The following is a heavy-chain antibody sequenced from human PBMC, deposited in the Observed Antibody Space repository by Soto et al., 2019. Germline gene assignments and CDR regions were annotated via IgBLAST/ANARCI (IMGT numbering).Heavy chain of an antibody. CDR3: ARVTRAYGYYYYYGMDV. D-gene: IGHD3-10*01. Sequence: SETLSLTCAVYGGSFSGYYWSWIRQPPGKGLEWIGEINHSGSTNYNPSLKSRVTISVDTSKNQFSLKLSSVTAADTSVYYCARVTRAYGYYYYYGMDVWGQGTTVNVS. J-gene: IGHJ6*02. CDR2: INHSGST. V-gene: IGHV4-34*01. CDR1: GGSFSGYY.